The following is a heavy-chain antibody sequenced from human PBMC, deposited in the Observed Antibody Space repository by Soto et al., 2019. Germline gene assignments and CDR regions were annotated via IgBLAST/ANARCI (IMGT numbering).Heavy chain of an antibody. J-gene: IGHJ6*02. CDR1: GFTFSSYG. CDR3: AKVLLGKERYYYYGMDV. V-gene: IGHV3-30*18. D-gene: IGHD2-21*02. Sequence: QVQLVESGGGVVQPGRSLRLSCAASGFTFSSYGMHWVRQAPGKGLEWVEVISYDGSNKYYADSVKGRFNISRDNSKNTVYLQMNSRRAEDTAVYYCAKVLLGKERYYYYGMDVWGQGTTVTVS. CDR2: ISYDGSNK.